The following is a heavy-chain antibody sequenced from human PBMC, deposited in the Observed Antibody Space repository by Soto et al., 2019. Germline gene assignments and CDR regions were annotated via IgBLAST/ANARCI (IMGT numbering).Heavy chain of an antibody. CDR2: INPNSGGT. Sequence: QLQLVQSGAEVKKPGASVKVSCKASGYTFIAYYMHWLRQAPGQGLEWMGWINPNSGGTSFAQKFQDRVTMTRDTSISTAYMELRRLRSEDTAVYYCARGGDIVVIRATPDYWGQGTLVTVSS. CDR3: ARGGDIVVIRATPDY. CDR1: GYTFIAYY. D-gene: IGHD2-15*01. J-gene: IGHJ4*02. V-gene: IGHV1-2*02.